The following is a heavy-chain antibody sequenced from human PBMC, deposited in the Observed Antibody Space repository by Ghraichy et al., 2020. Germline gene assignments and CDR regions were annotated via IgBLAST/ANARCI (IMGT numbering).Heavy chain of an antibody. D-gene: IGHD3-22*01. CDR1: GGSISSGGYY. Sequence: SETLSLTCTVSGGSISSGGYYWSWIRQHPGKGLEWIGYIYYSGSTYYNPSLKSRVTISVDTSKNQFSLKLSSVTAADTAVYYCARGPIVVVTPPDYWGQGTLVTVSS. CDR2: IYYSGST. CDR3: ARGPIVVVTPPDY. J-gene: IGHJ4*02. V-gene: IGHV4-31*03.